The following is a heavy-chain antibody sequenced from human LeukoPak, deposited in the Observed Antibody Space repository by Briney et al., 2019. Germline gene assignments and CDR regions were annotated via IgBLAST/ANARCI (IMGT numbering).Heavy chain of an antibody. Sequence: GVSLRLSCAASGFIFSNYLMTWVRQAPGKGLDWVSSITHNAETTLYADSVKGRFTISRDNSKNTLYLQMNSLRDDDTAIYYCAEVGPLRGTSSPDYWGQGTLVTVSS. CDR1: GFIFSNYL. J-gene: IGHJ4*02. V-gene: IGHV3-23*01. CDR2: ITHNAETT. CDR3: AEVGPLRGTSSPDY. D-gene: IGHD6-6*01.